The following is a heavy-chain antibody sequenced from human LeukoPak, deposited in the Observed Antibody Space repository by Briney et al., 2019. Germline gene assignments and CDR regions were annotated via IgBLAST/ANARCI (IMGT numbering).Heavy chain of an antibody. V-gene: IGHV4-59*01. CDR1: GGPISGYF. J-gene: IGHJ4*02. D-gene: IGHD5-12*01. CDR2: IRDNGRT. CDR3: ARVGGYSGFY. Sequence: SETLSLTCTVSGGPISGYFWSWIRQPPGKGLEWIGYIRDNGRTTYNPSLRSRVTISIDTSKSQSSLKLNSLTTTDAAVYYCARVGGYSGFYWGQGTLVTVSS.